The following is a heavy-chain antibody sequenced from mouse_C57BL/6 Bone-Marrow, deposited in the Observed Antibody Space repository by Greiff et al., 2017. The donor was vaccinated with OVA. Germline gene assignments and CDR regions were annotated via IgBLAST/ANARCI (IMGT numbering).Heavy chain of an antibody. CDR1: GFTFSDYY. J-gene: IGHJ1*03. CDR3: ARHRVTTVVGDWYFDV. Sequence: EVQGVESGGGLVQPGGSLKLSCAASGFTFSDYYMYWVRQTPEKRLEWVAYISNGGGSTYYPDTVKGRFTISRDNAKNTLYLQMSRLKSEDTAMYYCARHRVTTVVGDWYFDVWGTGTTVTVSS. CDR2: ISNGGGST. V-gene: IGHV5-12*01. D-gene: IGHD1-1*01.